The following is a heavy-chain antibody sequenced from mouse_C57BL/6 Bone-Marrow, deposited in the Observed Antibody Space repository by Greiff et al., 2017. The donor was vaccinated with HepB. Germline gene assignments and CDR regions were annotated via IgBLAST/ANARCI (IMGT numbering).Heavy chain of an antibody. CDR1: GYTFTSYW. CDR2: IDPSDSYT. J-gene: IGHJ2*01. V-gene: IGHV1-50*01. D-gene: IGHD1-1*01. CDR3: ARWDGSRHFDY. Sequence: QVQLQQPGAELVKPGASVKLSCKASGYTFTSYWMQWVKQRPGQGLEWIGEIDPSDSYTNYNQKFKGKATLTVDTSSSTAYMQLSSLTSEDSAVYYCARWDGSRHFDYWGQGTTLTVSS.